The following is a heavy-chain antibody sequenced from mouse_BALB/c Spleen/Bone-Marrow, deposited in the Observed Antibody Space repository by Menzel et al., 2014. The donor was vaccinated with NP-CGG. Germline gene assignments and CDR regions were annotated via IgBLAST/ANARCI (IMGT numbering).Heavy chain of an antibody. CDR1: GFTLSSFG. CDR3: TRGGNWDDFDY. J-gene: IGHJ2*01. V-gene: IGHV5-17*02. Sequence: EVMLVESGGGLVQPGGSRKLSCAASGFTLSSFGMHWVRQAPEKGLEWVAYISSGSSTIFYADTVKGRFTVSRDNPKNTLFLQMTSLRSEDTAMYYCTRGGNWDDFDYWGQGTTLTVSS. CDR2: ISSGSSTI. D-gene: IGHD4-1*01.